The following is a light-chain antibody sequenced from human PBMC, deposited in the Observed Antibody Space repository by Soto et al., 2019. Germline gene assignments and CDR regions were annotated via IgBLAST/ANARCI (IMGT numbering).Light chain of an antibody. CDR2: GNT. CDR1: SSNIGAGFD. CDR3: QSYDSGLSGSV. Sequence: QSVLTQPPSVSGAPGQRVTISCTGSSSNIGAGFDVHWYQQLPGTAPKLLIYGNTNGPSGIPDRFSGANSGTSASLSISWLQYEDEADYYCQSYDSGLSGSVFGGGTKLTVL. J-gene: IGLJ3*02. V-gene: IGLV1-40*01.